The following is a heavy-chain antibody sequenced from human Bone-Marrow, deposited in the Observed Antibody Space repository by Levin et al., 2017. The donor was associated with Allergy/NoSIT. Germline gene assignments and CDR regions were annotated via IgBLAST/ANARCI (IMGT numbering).Heavy chain of an antibody. D-gene: IGHD2-8*01. CDR1: GYTFTDYY. CDR2: IDPNNGGR. CDR3: ARGHCTNSGCSEATGLYQY. Sequence: GESLKISCKASGYTFTDYYLHWVRQAPGQGLEWMGWIDPNNGGRKYAQKFQDRVTMTRDTSINTVYMELSSLKSDDAAVYYCARGHCTNSGCSEATGLYQYWGQGTLVTVSS. J-gene: IGHJ4*02. V-gene: IGHV1-2*02.